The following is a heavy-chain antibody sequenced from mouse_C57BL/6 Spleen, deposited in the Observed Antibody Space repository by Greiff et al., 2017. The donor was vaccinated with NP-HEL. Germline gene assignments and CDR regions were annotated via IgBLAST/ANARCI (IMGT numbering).Heavy chain of an antibody. Sequence: EVKVVESGGGLVQPGGSLSLSCAASGFTFTDYYMSWVRQPPGKALEWLGFIRNKANGYTTEYSASVKGRFTISRDNSQSILYLQMNALRAEDSATYYCARNGYYDYVTTFAYWGQGTLVTVSA. CDR3: ARNGYYDYVTTFAY. D-gene: IGHD2-4*01. CDR1: GFTFTDYY. V-gene: IGHV7-3*01. J-gene: IGHJ3*01. CDR2: IRNKANGYTT.